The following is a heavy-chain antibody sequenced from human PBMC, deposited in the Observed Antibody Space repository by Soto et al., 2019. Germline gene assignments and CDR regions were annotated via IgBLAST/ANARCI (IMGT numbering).Heavy chain of an antibody. CDR2: ITGSGENT. D-gene: IGHD5-18*01. CDR3: AKDHKNTALVLDAFDI. CDR1: GFTFSSYA. V-gene: IGHV3-23*01. Sequence: HPGWSLRLSCTASGFTFSSYAMSWVRQAPGKGLEWVSGITGSGENTYYADSVKGRFTISRDNSKNTLYLQMNNLRAEDTALYYCAKDHKNTALVLDAFDIWGRGTMVTVSS. J-gene: IGHJ3*02.